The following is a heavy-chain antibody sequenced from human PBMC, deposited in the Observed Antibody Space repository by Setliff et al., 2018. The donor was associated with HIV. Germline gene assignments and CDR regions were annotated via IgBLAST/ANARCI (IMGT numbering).Heavy chain of an antibody. CDR1: GGSISNYY. V-gene: IGHV4-4*07. D-gene: IGHD5-18*01. CDR2: IQTSGRT. Sequence: KASETLSLTCTVSGGSISNYYWSWIRQPAGKGLEWIGRIQTSGRTNNNPSLKSRVTMSVDTSNNHFSLRLHSVTAADTAVYYCARNTLGYGAHFDNWGQGILVTVSS. J-gene: IGHJ4*02. CDR3: ARNTLGYGAHFDN.